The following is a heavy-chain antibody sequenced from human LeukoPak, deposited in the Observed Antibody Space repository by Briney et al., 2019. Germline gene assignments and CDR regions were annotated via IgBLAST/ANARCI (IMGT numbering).Heavy chain of an antibody. D-gene: IGHD4-23*01. CDR2: IYYSGST. J-gene: IGHJ4*02. Sequence: SETLSLTCTVSGGSISSGDYYWSWIRQPPGKGLEWIGYIYYSGSTYYNPSLKSRVTISVDTSKNQFSLKLSSVTAADTAVYYCARSSTVVNYNYFDYWGQGTLVTVSS. CDR3: ARSSTVVNYNYFDY. CDR1: GGSISSGDYY. V-gene: IGHV4-30-4*01.